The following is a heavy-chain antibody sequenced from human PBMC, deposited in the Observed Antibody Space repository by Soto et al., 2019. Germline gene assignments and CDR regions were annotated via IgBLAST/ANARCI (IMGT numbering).Heavy chain of an antibody. CDR1: GYTFNKYP. CDR2: INAANGDT. CDR3: ARKDCYGSGIYYFDY. V-gene: IGHV1-3*01. D-gene: IGHD3-10*01. J-gene: IGHJ4*02. Sequence: ASVKVSCKASGYTFNKYPMHWVRQAPGQGLEWMGWINAANGDTGYSQKFQGRVTLTRDTSASTAYMELSSLRSEDTAVYYCARKDCYGSGIYYFDYWGQGTQVTVSS.